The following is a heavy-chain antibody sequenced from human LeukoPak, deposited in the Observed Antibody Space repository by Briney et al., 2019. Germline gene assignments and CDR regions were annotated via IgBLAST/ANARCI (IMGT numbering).Heavy chain of an antibody. J-gene: IGHJ4*02. D-gene: IGHD3-9*01. V-gene: IGHV4-39*01. CDR2: IYYSGST. CDR1: GGSISSSSYY. Sequence: KPSETLSLTCTVSGGSISSSSYYWGWIRQPPGKGLEWIGSIYYSGSTYYNPSLKSRVTISVDTSKNQFSLKLSSVTAADTAVYYCARHYLDILTGPYYFDYWGQGTLVTVSS. CDR3: ARHYLDILTGPYYFDY.